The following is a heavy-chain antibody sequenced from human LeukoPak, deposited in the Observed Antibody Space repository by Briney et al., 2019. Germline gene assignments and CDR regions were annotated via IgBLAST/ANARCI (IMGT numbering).Heavy chain of an antibody. CDR2: ISPGGGTT. CDR3: ARDLHLMVRGAPDY. J-gene: IGHJ4*02. V-gene: IGHV3-23*01. CDR1: GFAFGSEA. D-gene: IGHD3-10*01. Sequence: GGSLRLSCAVSGFAFGSEAMSWVRQSPARGLEWVASISPGGGTTYYADYVKGRFTISRDNSKNTLYLQMNSLRAEDTAVYYCARDLHLMVRGAPDYWGQGTLVTVSS.